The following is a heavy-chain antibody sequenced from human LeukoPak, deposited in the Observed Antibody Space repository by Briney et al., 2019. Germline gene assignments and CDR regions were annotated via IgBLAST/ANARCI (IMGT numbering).Heavy chain of an antibody. D-gene: IGHD6-19*01. CDR3: ARHLQWLVLVFDY. CDR1: GGSFSGYY. J-gene: IGHJ4*02. Sequence: SETLSLTCAVYGGSFSGYYWSWIRQPPGKGLEWIGEINHSGSTNYNPSLKSRVTISVDTSKNQFSLKLSSVTAADTAVYYCARHLQWLVLVFDYWGQGTLVTVSS. CDR2: INHSGST. V-gene: IGHV4-34*01.